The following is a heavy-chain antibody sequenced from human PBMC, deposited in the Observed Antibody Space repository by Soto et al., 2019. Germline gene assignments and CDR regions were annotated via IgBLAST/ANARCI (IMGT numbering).Heavy chain of an antibody. CDR3: VREGYCSSTSCYSFEY. D-gene: IGHD2-2*01. J-gene: IGHJ4*02. CDR1: GFTFSSYA. Sequence: VQLVESGGGLVQPGGSLRLSCAASGFTFSSYAMHWVRQAPGKRLEYVAALSSNGGSTYYANSVKGIFTICRHNYKNALYLRMGGLRAEEVAVYYCVREGYCSSTSCYSFEYWGQGILVTVSS. V-gene: IGHV3-64*01. CDR2: LSSNGGST.